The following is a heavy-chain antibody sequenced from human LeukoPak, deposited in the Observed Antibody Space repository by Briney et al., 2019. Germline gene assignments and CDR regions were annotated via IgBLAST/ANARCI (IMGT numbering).Heavy chain of an antibody. CDR1: GFSVNNYG. V-gene: IGHV3-23*01. J-gene: IGHJ4*02. CDR3: ARTIWHSYRYSEF. Sequence: PGGSLRLSCAASGFSVNNYGMRWVRQAPGRGLEWVSSISDSGDFTSYADSVKGRFTISRDNSKNTLHLQMNSLRVDDTAIYFCARTIWHSYRYSEFWGQGTLVTVSS. CDR2: ISDSGDFT. D-gene: IGHD5-18*01.